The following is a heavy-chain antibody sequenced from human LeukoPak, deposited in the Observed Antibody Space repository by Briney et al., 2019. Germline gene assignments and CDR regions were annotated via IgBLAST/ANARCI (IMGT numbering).Heavy chain of an antibody. CDR2: IYYPGRA. V-gene: IGHV4-59*01. CDR3: ARFGVDYDMDV. J-gene: IGHJ6*02. CDR1: GSSISGYY. Sequence: SETLSLTCTVSGSSISGYYWTWIRQPPGKGLEWIGQIYYPGRADYNPSLKSRINISVDTSKNQISLRLSSVTAADTAIYYCARFGVDYDMDVWGQGTTVTVSS. D-gene: IGHD3-16*01.